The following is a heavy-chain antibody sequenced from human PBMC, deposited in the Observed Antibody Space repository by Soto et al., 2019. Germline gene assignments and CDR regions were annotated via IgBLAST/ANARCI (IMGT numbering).Heavy chain of an antibody. Sequence: SVKVSCKASGGTFSSFAISWVRQAPGQGLEWMARIIPIFDTANYVQKFQGRVTITADESTSTAYMELSSLRSEDTAVYYCVGYYYNTRGYYYDYWGQGTLVTVSS. D-gene: IGHD3-22*01. CDR3: VGYYYNTRGYYYDY. V-gene: IGHV1-69*13. CDR2: IIPIFDTA. CDR1: GGTFSSFA. J-gene: IGHJ4*02.